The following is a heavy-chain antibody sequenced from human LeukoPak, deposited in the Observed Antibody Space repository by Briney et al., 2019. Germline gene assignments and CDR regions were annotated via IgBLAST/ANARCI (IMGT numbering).Heavy chain of an antibody. V-gene: IGHV4-38-2*02. D-gene: IGHD2-15*01. Sequence: PSETLPLTCTVSGYSISSGYYWGWIRQPPGKGLEWIGSIYHSGSTYYNPSLKSRVTISVDTSKNQFSLKLSSVTAADTAVYYCARVLGCSGGSCYSLPSRGNAFDIWGQGTMVTVSS. CDR3: ARVLGCSGGSCYSLPSRGNAFDI. J-gene: IGHJ3*02. CDR1: GYSISSGYY. CDR2: IYHSGST.